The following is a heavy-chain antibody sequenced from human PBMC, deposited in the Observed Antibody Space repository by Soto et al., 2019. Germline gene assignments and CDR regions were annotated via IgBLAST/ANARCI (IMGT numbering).Heavy chain of an antibody. CDR1: GLTVSHNY. Sequence: PEASLRLSCVASGLTVSHNYMAWVRQAPEMGLEWVSILYTEGTTYYADSVKGRFTISRDSSKNTLFLQMDSLRAEDTAVYYCLRPRPSGENYGMDVWGQGTTVTVSS. J-gene: IGHJ6*02. CDR3: LRPRPSGENYGMDV. V-gene: IGHV3-53*01. CDR2: LYTEGTT. D-gene: IGHD3-16*01.